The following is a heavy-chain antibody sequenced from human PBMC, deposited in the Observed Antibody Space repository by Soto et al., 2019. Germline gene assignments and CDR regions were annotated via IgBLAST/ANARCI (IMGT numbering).Heavy chain of an antibody. D-gene: IGHD6-19*01. V-gene: IGHV4-59*01. CDR2: IYYSGST. J-gene: IGHJ4*02. CDR1: GGSISSYY. Sequence: PSETLSLTCTVSGGSISSYYWSWIRQPPGKGLEWIGYIYYSGSTNYNPSLKSRVIISVDTSKNQFSLKLSSVTAADTAVYYCARAAGQWLVRLDYWGQGTLVTVSS. CDR3: ARAAGQWLVRLDY.